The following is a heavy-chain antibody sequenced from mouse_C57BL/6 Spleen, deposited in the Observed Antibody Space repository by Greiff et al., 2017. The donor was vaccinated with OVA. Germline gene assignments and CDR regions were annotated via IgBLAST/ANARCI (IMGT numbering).Heavy chain of an antibody. J-gene: IGHJ1*03. Sequence: VKLQQPGAELVRPGSSVKLSCKASGYTFTSYWMDWVKQRPGQGLEWIGNIYPSDSETHYNQKFKDKATLTVDKSSSTAYMQLSSLTSEDSAVYYCARGWWYFDVWGTGTTVTVSS. CDR1: GYTFTSYW. D-gene: IGHD1-1*02. V-gene: IGHV1-61*01. CDR2: IYPSDSET. CDR3: ARGWWYFDV.